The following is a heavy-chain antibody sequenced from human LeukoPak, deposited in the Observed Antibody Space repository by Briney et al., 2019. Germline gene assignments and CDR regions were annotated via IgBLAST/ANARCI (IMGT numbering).Heavy chain of an antibody. V-gene: IGHV4-39*01. J-gene: IGHJ6*03. Sequence: PSETLSLTCTVSGGSISSNGYYWGWIRQPPGRGLECIGSIHYSGTTYDNPSLKSRVTLSVDTSKNQFSLKLSSVTAADTAVYYCAICSSTSCPPSIRHPSRTAYYYYMDVWGKGTTVTVSS. CDR3: AICSSTSCPPSIRHPSRTAYYYYMDV. CDR1: GGSISSNGYY. CDR2: IHYSGTT. D-gene: IGHD2-2*01.